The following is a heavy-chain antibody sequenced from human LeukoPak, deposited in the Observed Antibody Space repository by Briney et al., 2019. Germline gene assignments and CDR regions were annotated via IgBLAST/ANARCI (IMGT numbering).Heavy chain of an antibody. J-gene: IGHJ4*02. V-gene: IGHV5-51*01. D-gene: IGHD2-2*01. Sequence: SGGPPKTSCRCSGYSFATYWIGWVRPMPRKGLEWMGISYPGDSESIYSPSFQGLVTISVDKSISTAYLQWSSLKASDTAMYYCARRQGCSNTACPPDSWGQGALVTVSS. CDR3: ARRQGCSNTACPPDS. CDR1: GYSFATYW. CDR2: SYPGDSES.